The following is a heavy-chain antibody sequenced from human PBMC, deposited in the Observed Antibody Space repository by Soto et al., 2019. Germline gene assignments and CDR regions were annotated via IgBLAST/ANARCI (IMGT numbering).Heavy chain of an antibody. CDR1: GGSISNYY. Sequence: SETLSLTCTVSGGSISNYYWNWIRQPPGKGLEWIGYIYYSGTTNYNPSLKSRVTMSLDTSNNQFSLKLSSVTAADTAVYYCARDGYSYGTPLNYWGQGNLVTVS. CDR3: ARDGYSYGTPLNY. CDR2: IYYSGTT. J-gene: IGHJ4*02. V-gene: IGHV4-59*01. D-gene: IGHD5-18*01.